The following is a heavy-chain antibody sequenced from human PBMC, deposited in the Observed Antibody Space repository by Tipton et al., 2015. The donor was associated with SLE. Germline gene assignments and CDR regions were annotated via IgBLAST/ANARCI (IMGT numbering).Heavy chain of an antibody. CDR3: ARDLEIYDFWSGCDY. D-gene: IGHD3-3*01. CDR1: GSTFTSYG. CDR2: ISAYNGNT. V-gene: IGHV1-18*01. Sequence: QVQLVQSGAEVKKPGASVKVSCKASGSTFTSYGISWVRQAPGQGLEWMGWISAYNGNTNYAQKLQGRVTMTTDTSTSTAYMELRSLRSDDTAVYYCARDLEIYDFWSGCDYWGQGTLVTVSS. J-gene: IGHJ4*02.